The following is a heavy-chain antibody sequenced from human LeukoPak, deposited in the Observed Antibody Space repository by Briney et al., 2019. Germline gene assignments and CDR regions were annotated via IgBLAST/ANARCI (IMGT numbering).Heavy chain of an antibody. CDR2: ISGDGATT. CDR1: GFTFDDYA. CDR3: AKAPPSFGR. D-gene: IGHD1-14*01. Sequence: QPGGSLRLFCALSGFTFDDYAMHWARHAPGKGLEWVSLISGDGATTFYADSVKGRFTISRENSKNSLYLQMNSLRTEDTALYYCAKAPPSFGRWGQGTLVTVSS. J-gene: IGHJ4*02. V-gene: IGHV3-43*02.